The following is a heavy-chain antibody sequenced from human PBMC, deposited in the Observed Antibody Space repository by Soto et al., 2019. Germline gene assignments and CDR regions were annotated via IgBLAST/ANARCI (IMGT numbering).Heavy chain of an antibody. CDR1: GFTFSSYA. Sequence: EESLRLSCAASGFTFSSYAMSWVRQAPGKGLEWVSGISGGGDSTYYVDSVKGRFTISRDNSKNTLYLQMNSLRAEDTAVYYCAKLVKSDSDYWGQGALVTVSS. V-gene: IGHV3-23*01. CDR3: AKLVKSDSDY. D-gene: IGHD3-16*02. J-gene: IGHJ4*02. CDR2: ISGGGDST.